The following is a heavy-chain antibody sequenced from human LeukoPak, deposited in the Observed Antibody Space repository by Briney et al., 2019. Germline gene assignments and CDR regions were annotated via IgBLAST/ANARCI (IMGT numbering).Heavy chain of an antibody. CDR1: GYTLTELS. CDR3: AADTAAAALGY. Sequence: ASVKVSCKVSGYTLTELSMHWVRQAPGKGLEWMGGFDPEDGETVYAQKFQERVTITRDMSTSTAYMELSSLRSEDTAVYYCAADTAAAALGYWGQGTLVTVSS. CDR2: FDPEDGET. V-gene: IGHV1-24*01. D-gene: IGHD6-13*01. J-gene: IGHJ4*02.